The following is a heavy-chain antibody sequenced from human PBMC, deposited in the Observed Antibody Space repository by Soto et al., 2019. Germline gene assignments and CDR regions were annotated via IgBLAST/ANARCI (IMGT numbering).Heavy chain of an antibody. D-gene: IGHD1-1*01. CDR3: AKDRVGTASPSQAFYYYYGMDD. Sequence: QVQLVESGGGVVQPGRSLRLSCAASGFTFSSYGMHWVRQAPGKGLEWVAVISYDGSNKYYADSVKGRFTISRDNSNNTLYLQMNGLRAEDGAVYYCAKDRVGTASPSQAFYYYYGMDDWGQGTTVTVAS. V-gene: IGHV3-30*18. CDR2: ISYDGSNK. CDR1: GFTFSSYG. J-gene: IGHJ6*02.